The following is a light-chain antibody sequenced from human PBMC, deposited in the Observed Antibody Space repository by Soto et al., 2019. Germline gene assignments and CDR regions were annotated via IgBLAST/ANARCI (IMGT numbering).Light chain of an antibody. V-gene: IGKV1-27*01. CDR2: AAS. J-gene: IGKJ5*01. CDR3: PKYNSAPIT. Sequence: DIQMTQSPSSLSASVGDRVTITCRASQGISNYLAWYQQKPGKVPKLLIYAASTLQSGVPSRFSGSGSGTDFTLTISSLQTEDVATYYCPKYNSAPITFGQGTRLEIK. CDR1: QGISNY.